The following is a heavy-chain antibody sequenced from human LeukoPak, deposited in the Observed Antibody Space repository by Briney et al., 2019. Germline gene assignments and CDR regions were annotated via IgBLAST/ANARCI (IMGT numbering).Heavy chain of an antibody. D-gene: IGHD6-19*01. CDR2: IIPILGIA. CDR1: LGTLSSYT. CDR3: ARGIAVAGTRSWYYGMDV. Sequence: VASAKVSSKPSLGTLSSYTISSVRQAPGPGREWMGRIIPILGIADYAQKLQGRVAITADKSTSTAYMELSSLRSEDTAMYYGARGIAVAGTRSWYYGMDVWGQGTTVTVSS. J-gene: IGHJ6*02. V-gene: IGHV1-69*02.